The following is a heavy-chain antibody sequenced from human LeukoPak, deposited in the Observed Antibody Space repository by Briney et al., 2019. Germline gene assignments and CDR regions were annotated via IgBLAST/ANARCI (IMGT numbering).Heavy chain of an antibody. J-gene: IGHJ4*02. CDR2: INPSGGST. Sequence: ASVKVSCKASGYTFTTYYVHWVRQAPGQGLEWMGIINPSGGSTTYAQKIRGSLTMNSDMSTSTVYMELSSLRSEDTAVYYCARGSRPVYNLLTGKRYFDYWGQGTLPTVSS. D-gene: IGHD3-9*01. CDR1: GYTFTTYY. V-gene: IGHV1-46*01. CDR3: ARGSRPVYNLLTGKRYFDY.